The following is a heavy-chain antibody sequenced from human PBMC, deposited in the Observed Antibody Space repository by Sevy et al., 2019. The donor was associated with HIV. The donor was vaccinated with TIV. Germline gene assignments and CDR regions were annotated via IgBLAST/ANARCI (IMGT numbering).Heavy chain of an antibody. J-gene: IGHJ4*02. D-gene: IGHD3-22*01. Sequence: GGSLRLSCVASGFIFSNYDMNWVRQAPGKGLEWVSLFSSASSYIYYADSVKGRFTVSRDNAKYSLYLQMHSLRAEDTATYFCARALDYYDNGGYFYWGLGTLVTVSS. V-gene: IGHV3-21*01. CDR1: GFIFSNYD. CDR3: ARALDYYDNGGYFY. CDR2: FSSASSYI.